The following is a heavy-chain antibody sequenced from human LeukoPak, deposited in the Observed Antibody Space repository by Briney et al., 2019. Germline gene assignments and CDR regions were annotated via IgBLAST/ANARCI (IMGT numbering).Heavy chain of an antibody. V-gene: IGHV4-39*01. CDR1: GGSISSSSYY. J-gene: IGHJ4*02. D-gene: IGHD4-17*01. CDR3: ASVCGDYLSYFDY. CDR2: IYYSGST. Sequence: PSETLSLTCTVSGGSISSSSYYWGWIRQPPGKGLEWIGSIYYSGSTYYNPSLKSRVTISVDTSKNQFSLKLSSVTAADTAVYYCASVCGDYLSYFDYWGQGTLVTVYS.